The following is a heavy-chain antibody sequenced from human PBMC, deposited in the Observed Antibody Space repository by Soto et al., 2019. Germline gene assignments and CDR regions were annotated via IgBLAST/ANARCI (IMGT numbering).Heavy chain of an antibody. CDR1: GGSISSYY. V-gene: IGHV4-34*01. Sequence: PSETLSLTCTVSGGSISSYYWIWIRQPPGKGLEWIGEINHSGSTNYNPSLKSRVTISVDTSKNQFSLKLSSVTAADTAVYYCARRQQLVIRNWFDPWGQGTLVTVSS. CDR2: INHSGST. CDR3: ARRQQLVIRNWFDP. D-gene: IGHD6-13*01. J-gene: IGHJ5*02.